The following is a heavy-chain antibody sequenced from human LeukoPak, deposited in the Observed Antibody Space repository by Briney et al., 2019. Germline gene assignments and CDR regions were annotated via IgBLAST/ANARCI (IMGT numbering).Heavy chain of an antibody. V-gene: IGHV3-23*01. CDR2: ISGSGGST. D-gene: IGHD2-15*01. J-gene: IGHJ4*02. CDR3: ANLADCSGGSCYPDFDY. Sequence: GGSLRLSCAASGFTFSSYAMSWVRQAPGKGLEWVSAISGSGGSTYYADSVKGRFTISRDNSKNTLYLQMNSLRAEDTAVYYCANLADCSGGSCYPDFDYWGQGTLSPSPQ. CDR1: GFTFSSYA.